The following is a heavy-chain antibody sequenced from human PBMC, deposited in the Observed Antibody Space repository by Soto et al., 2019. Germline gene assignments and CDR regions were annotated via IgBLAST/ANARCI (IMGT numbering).Heavy chain of an antibody. J-gene: IGHJ4*02. CDR2: IWYDGSNK. CDR1: GFTFSSYG. D-gene: IGHD2-15*01. V-gene: IGHV3-33*01. CDR3: AREGVSYSPHEPPFDY. Sequence: GGSLRLSCAASGFTFSSYGMHWVRQAPGKGLEWVAVIWYDGSNKYYADSVKGRFTISRDNSKNTLYLQMNSLRAADTAVYYCAREGVSYSPHEPPFDYWGQGTLVTVSS.